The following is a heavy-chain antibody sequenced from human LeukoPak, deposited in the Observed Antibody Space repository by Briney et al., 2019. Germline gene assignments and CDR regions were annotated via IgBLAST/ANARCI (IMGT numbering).Heavy chain of an antibody. CDR3: AKADRTDTYYYYGMDV. Sequence: PGGSLRLSCAASGFTFSSYAMSWVRQAPGKGLEWVSAISGSGGSTYYADSVKGRFTISRDNSKNTLYLQMNSLRAEDTALYYCAKADRTDTYYYYGMDVWGQGTTVTVSS. CDR2: ISGSGGST. D-gene: IGHD5-18*01. CDR1: GFTFSSYA. J-gene: IGHJ6*02. V-gene: IGHV3-23*01.